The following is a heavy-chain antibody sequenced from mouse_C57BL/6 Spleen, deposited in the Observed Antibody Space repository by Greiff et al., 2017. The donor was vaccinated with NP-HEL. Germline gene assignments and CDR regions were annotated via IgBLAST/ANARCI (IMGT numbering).Heavy chain of an antibody. CDR1: GYTFTSYW. J-gene: IGHJ1*03. CDR2: IDPSDSYT. CDR3: ARGGYGSSYGYFEV. Sequence: QVQLQQPGAELVKPGASVKLSCKASGYTFTSYWMQWVKQRPGQGLEWIGEIDPSDSYTNYNQKFKGKATLTVDTSSSTAYMQLSSLTSEDSAVYYCARGGYGSSYGYFEVWGTGTTVTVSS. D-gene: IGHD1-1*01. V-gene: IGHV1-50*01.